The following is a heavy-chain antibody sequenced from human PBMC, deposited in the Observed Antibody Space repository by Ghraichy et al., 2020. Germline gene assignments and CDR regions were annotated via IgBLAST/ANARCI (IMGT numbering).Heavy chain of an antibody. V-gene: IGHV1-69*13. CDR2: IIPIFGTA. J-gene: IGHJ6*02. D-gene: IGHD2-21*02. CDR1: GGTFSSYA. CDR3: AGTNCGGDCQNYYYYGMDV. Sequence: SVKVSCKASGGTFSSYAISLVLQSPVQVLKWMGGIIPIFGTANYAQKFQGRVTITADESTSTAYMELSSLRSEDTAVYYCAGTNCGGDCQNYYYYGMDVWGQG.